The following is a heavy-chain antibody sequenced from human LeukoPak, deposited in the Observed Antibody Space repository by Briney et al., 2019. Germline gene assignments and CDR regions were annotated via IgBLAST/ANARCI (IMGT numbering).Heavy chain of an antibody. J-gene: IGHJ3*02. Sequence: GGSLRLSCAASGFTFTNYDMHWVRQATGKGLEWVSAIGTAGDTYYPDSVEGRFTISRENAINSLYLQMNSLRDGDTAMYYCARGIPAIAPLSAFDIWGQGTVVTVSS. D-gene: IGHD6-13*01. CDR1: GFTFTNYD. CDR2: IGTAGDT. CDR3: ARGIPAIAPLSAFDI. V-gene: IGHV3-13*04.